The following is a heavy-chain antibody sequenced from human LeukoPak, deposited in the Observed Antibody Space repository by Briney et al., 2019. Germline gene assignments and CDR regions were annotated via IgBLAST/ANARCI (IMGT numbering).Heavy chain of an antibody. D-gene: IGHD3-22*01. CDR3: ARPYYYDSRIDP. J-gene: IGHJ5*02. V-gene: IGHV4-30-4*01. CDR1: GGSISSGGYY. CDR2: IYYSGST. Sequence: TPSQTLSLTCTVSGGSISSGGYYWSWIRQPPGKGLEWIGYIYYSGSTYYNPSLKSRVTMSADTSKNQLSLKLSSVTAADTAVYYCARPYYYDSRIDPWGQGILVTVSS.